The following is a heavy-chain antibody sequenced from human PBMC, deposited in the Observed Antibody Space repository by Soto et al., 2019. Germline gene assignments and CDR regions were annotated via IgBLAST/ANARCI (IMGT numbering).Heavy chain of an antibody. Sequence: EVQLLESGGGLVQPGGSLRLSCAASGFTFSSFAMSWVRQAPGKGLEWVSVISGSGGTTYYAESVKGRFTISRDNSKNTLYVQVSSLRAEDTAVYYCAKERVVLRYGIDYWGQGTLVTVSS. V-gene: IGHV3-23*01. J-gene: IGHJ4*01. CDR1: GFTFSSFA. CDR3: AKERVVLRYGIDY. D-gene: IGHD2-15*01. CDR2: ISGSGGTT.